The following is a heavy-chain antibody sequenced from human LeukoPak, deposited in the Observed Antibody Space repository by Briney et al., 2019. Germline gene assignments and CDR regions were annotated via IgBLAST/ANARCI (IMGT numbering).Heavy chain of an antibody. CDR1: GGSISSSSYY. J-gene: IGHJ6*03. V-gene: IGHV4-39*07. CDR2: IYYSGST. D-gene: IGHD2-2*01. Sequence: PSETLSLTCTVSGGSISSSSYYWGWIRQPPGKGLEWIGSIYYSGSTYYNPSLKSRVTISVDTSKNQFSLKLSSVTAADTAVYYCARDVTTHHVPHCSSTSCLPSDYYYYMDVWGKGTTVTVSS. CDR3: ARDVTTHHVPHCSSTSCLPSDYYYYMDV.